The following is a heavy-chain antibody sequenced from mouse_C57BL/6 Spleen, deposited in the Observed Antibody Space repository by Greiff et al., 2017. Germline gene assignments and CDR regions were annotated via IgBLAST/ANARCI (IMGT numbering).Heavy chain of an antibody. CDR1: GYTFTSYW. D-gene: IGHD1-1*01. J-gene: IGHJ4*01. V-gene: IGHV1-64*01. Sequence: QVQLQQPGAELVKPGASVKLSCKASGYTFTSYWMHWVKQRPGQGLEWIGMIHPNSGSTNYNEKFKSKATLTVDKSSSTAYMQLSSLTSEDSAVYYYARDYGSSLYAMDYWGQGTSVTVSS. CDR2: IHPNSGST. CDR3: ARDYGSSLYAMDY.